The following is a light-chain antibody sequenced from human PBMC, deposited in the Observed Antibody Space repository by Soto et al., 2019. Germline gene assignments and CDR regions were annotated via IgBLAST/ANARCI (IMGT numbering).Light chain of an antibody. J-gene: IGKJ3*01. CDR1: KSISSN. V-gene: IGKV3-15*01. Sequence: EIVMTQSPATLSVSPGERATLSCRASKSISSNLAWYHQKPGQAPRLLIYGASTRATGIPARFSGSGSGPDFTLTIRSLQSEDFAVYYCPQFHDWSMTFGPGTKVDIK. CDR2: GAS. CDR3: PQFHDWSMT.